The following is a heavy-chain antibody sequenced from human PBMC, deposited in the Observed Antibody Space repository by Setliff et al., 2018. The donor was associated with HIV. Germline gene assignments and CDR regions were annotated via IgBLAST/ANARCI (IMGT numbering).Heavy chain of an antibody. CDR3: ASRVYYYDSNNFLREEGFDP. CDR2: IYQTGST. Sequence: SETLSLTCTVSGGSISSHYWSWIRQAPGKGLEWIGSIYQTGSTNYNPSLKSRVTVSIDTSKNQFSLNLTSVTAADTAVYYCASRVYYYDSNNFLREEGFDPWGQGTLVTVSS. J-gene: IGHJ5*02. V-gene: IGHV4-4*08. D-gene: IGHD3-22*01. CDR1: GGSISSHY.